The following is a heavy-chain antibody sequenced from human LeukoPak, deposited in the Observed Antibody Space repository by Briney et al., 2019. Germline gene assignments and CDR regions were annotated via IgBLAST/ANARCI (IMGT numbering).Heavy chain of an antibody. CDR3: ARYSDILTGTFDP. D-gene: IGHD3-9*01. CDR1: GGSISSGGYY. J-gene: IGHJ5*02. CDR2: IYYSGST. Sequence: SQTLSLTCTVSGGSISSGGYYWSWIRQHPGKGLEWIGYIYYSGSTYYNPSLKSRVTISVDTSKNQFSLKLSSVTAADTAVYYCARYSDILTGTFDPWGQGTLVTVSS. V-gene: IGHV4-31*03.